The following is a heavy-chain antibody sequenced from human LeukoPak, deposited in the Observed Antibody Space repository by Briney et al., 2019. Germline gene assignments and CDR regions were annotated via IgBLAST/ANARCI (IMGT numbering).Heavy chain of an antibody. J-gene: IGHJ1*01. CDR1: GGSFSGYY. D-gene: IGHD3-22*01. Sequence: SETLSLTCAVYGGSFSGYYWSWIRQPPGKGLEWIGYIYYSGSTNYNPSLKSRVTISVYTSKNQFSLKLSSVTAADTAVYYCARLKYYYDSSGCRAEYFQHWGQGTLVTVSS. CDR2: IYYSGST. V-gene: IGHV4-59*01. CDR3: ARLKYYYDSSGCRAEYFQH.